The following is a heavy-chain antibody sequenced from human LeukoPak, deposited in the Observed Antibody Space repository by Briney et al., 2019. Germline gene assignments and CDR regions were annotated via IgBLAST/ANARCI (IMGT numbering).Heavy chain of an antibody. D-gene: IGHD3-16*02. CDR3: ASGKFGGVIGHDWFDP. Sequence: KPSETLSLTCTVSGGSISSSSYYWGWIRQPPGKGLEWIVGVSYSGSTYYNPSLKRRVTISVDTSNNKFSLKLTTVTAADTAVYCCASGKFGGVIGHDWFDPWGQGTLVTVSS. CDR2: VSYSGST. V-gene: IGHV4-39*01. CDR1: GGSISSSSYY. J-gene: IGHJ5*02.